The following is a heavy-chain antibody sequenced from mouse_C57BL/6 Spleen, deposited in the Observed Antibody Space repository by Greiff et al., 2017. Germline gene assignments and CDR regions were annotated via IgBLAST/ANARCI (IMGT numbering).Heavy chain of an antibody. J-gene: IGHJ2*01. D-gene: IGHD1-1*01. CDR2: ISSGGSYT. CDR3: ARLLYYFDY. Sequence: EVQLVESGGDLVKPGGSLKLSCAASGFTFSSYGMSWVRQTPDKRLEWVATISSGGSYTYYPDSVKGRFTISRDNAKITLYLQMSSLKSEDTAMYYCARLLYYFDYWGQGTTLTVSS. V-gene: IGHV5-6*01. CDR1: GFTFSSYG.